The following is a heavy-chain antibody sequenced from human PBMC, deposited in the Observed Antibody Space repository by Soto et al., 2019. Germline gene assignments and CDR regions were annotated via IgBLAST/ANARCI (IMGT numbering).Heavy chain of an antibody. CDR1: GYTFTSYG. CDR3: ARHRCTNGVCYAMDAFDI. D-gene: IGHD2-8*01. V-gene: IGHV1-18*01. CDR2: ISAYNGNT. J-gene: IGHJ3*02. Sequence: ASVKVSCKASGYTFTSYGISWVRQAPGQGLEWMGWISAYNGNTNYAQKLQGRVTMTTDTSTSTAYMELRSLRSDDTAVYYCARHRCTNGVCYAMDAFDIWGQGTMVTVSS.